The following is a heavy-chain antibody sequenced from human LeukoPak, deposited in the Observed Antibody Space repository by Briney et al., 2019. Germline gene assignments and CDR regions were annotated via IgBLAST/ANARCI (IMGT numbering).Heavy chain of an antibody. V-gene: IGHV4-59*01. CDR2: IYYSGST. D-gene: IGHD6-19*01. CDR1: GGSFSSYY. CDR3: ARGTPWLESNFDY. J-gene: IGHJ4*02. Sequence: PSETLSLTCTVYGGSFSSYYWSWIRQPPGKGLEWIGYIYYSGSTNYNPSLKSRVTISVDTSKNQFSLKLSSVTAADTAVYYCARGTPWLESNFDYWGQGTLVTVSS.